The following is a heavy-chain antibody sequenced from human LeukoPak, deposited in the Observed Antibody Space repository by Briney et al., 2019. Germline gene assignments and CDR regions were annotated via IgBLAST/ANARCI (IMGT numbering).Heavy chain of an antibody. V-gene: IGHV4-39*01. CDR1: GGSISSSSYY. Sequence: PSETLSLTCTVSGGSISSSSYYWGWIRQPPGKGLEWIGSIYYSGSPYYNPSLKSRVTISVDTSKNQFSLKLSSVTAADTAVYYCARKYYGSGSYYKDINFDYWGQGTLVTVSS. CDR3: ARKYYGSGSYYKDINFDY. D-gene: IGHD3-10*01. CDR2: IYYSGSP. J-gene: IGHJ4*02.